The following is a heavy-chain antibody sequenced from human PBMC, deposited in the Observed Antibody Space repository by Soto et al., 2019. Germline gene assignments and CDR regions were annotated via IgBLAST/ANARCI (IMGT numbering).Heavy chain of an antibody. CDR1: GGSISSSTYY. Sequence: SETLSLTCTVSGGSISSSTYYWGWVRQPPGKGLEWITTIYYSGYPYYNPSLKSRVTISVDTSKNQFSLKLSSVTAADTAVYYCARLSSGSYDYWGQGTMVTVSS. D-gene: IGHD1-26*01. CDR3: ARLSSGSYDY. V-gene: IGHV4-39*01. J-gene: IGHJ4*02. CDR2: IYYSGYP.